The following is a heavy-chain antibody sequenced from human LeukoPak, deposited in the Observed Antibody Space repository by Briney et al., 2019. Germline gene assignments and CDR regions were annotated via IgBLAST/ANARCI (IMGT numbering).Heavy chain of an antibody. J-gene: IGHJ2*01. V-gene: IGHV3-64D*06. CDR2: ISSDGGST. CDR3: VSRRPQFRHFDL. CDR1: GFTFRSYV. Sequence: QPGESLRLSCAASGFTFRSYVMHWVRQAPGKGLEYVSTISSDGGSTYYADSVKGRFTISRDNSKNTLYLQMSSLTADDTAVYYCVSRRPQFRHFDLWGRGTLVIVSS. D-gene: IGHD6-6*01.